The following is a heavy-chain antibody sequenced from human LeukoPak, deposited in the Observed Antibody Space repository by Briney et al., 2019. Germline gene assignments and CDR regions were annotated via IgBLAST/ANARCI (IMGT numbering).Heavy chain of an antibody. D-gene: IGHD6-13*01. V-gene: IGHV1-2*06. CDR1: GYTFTGYY. Sequence: GASVKVSCKASGYTFTGYYMHWVRQAPGQGLEWTGRINPNSGGTNYAQKFQGRVTMTRDTSISTAYMELSRLRSDDTAVYYCARDLRIAAAGPKNWFDPWGQGTLVTVSS. CDR3: ARDLRIAAAGPKNWFDP. CDR2: INPNSGGT. J-gene: IGHJ5*02.